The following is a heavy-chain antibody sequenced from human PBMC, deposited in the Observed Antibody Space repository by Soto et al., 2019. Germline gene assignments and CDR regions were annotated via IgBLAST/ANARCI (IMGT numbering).Heavy chain of an antibody. CDR2: IYYTGNT. CDR3: ARDHRGRGLWFGEIVCVDYGLDV. CDR1: EGSISTYY. D-gene: IGHD3-10*01. J-gene: IGHJ6*02. Sequence: PSETLSLTCSISEGSISTYYWTWIRQSPGKGLEWIGYIYYTGNTKYNPSLQSRVTMSVDSAKNQFSLNLRSVTAADTGVYYCARDHRGRGLWFGEIVCVDYGLDVWGRWTTFTVAS. V-gene: IGHV4-59*01.